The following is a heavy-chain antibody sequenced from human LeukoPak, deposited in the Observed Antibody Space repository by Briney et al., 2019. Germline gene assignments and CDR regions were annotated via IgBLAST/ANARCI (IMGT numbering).Heavy chain of an antibody. CDR2: IYTSGST. V-gene: IGHV4-61*02. J-gene: IGHJ5*02. CDR3: ARDRGLWVTTGGWFDP. D-gene: IGHD4-17*01. CDR1: GGSISSGSYC. Sequence: SQTLSLTCTVSGGSISSGSYCWSWIRQPAGKGLEWIGRIYTSGSTNYNPSLKSRVTISVDTSKNQFSLKLSSVTAADTAVYYCARDRGLWVTTGGWFDPWGQRTLVTVSS.